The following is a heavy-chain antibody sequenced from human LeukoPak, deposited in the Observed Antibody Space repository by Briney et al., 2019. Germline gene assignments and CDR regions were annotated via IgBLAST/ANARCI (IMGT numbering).Heavy chain of an antibody. CDR3: ASSSSWARFDP. V-gene: IGHV3-7*03. CDR1: GFTFSSYW. D-gene: IGHD6-13*01. Sequence: GGSLRLSCAASGFTFSSYWMSWVRQAPGKGLEWVANIKQDGSEKYYVDSVKGRFTISRDNAKNSLYLQMNSLRAEDTAVHYCASSSSWARFDPWGQGTLVTVSS. J-gene: IGHJ5*02. CDR2: IKQDGSEK.